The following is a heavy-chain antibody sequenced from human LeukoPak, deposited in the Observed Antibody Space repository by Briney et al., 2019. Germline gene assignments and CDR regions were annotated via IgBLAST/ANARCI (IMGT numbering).Heavy chain of an antibody. J-gene: IGHJ4*02. CDR2: INPNSGGT. Sequence: ASVKVSCKASGYTFTGYYMHWVRQAPGQGLEWMGWINPNSGGTSYAQKFQGRVTMTRDTSISTAYMELSRLRSDDTAVYYCARDHIVVPFDYWGQGTLVTVSS. V-gene: IGHV1-2*02. CDR3: ARDHIVVPFDY. CDR1: GYTFTGYY. D-gene: IGHD6-6*01.